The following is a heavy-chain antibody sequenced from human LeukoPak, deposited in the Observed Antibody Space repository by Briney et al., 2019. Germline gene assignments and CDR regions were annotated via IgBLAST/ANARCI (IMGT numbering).Heavy chain of an antibody. CDR3: ENVIIPTLYFDY. CDR2: ISGSGGST. D-gene: IGHD3-3*01. J-gene: IGHJ4*02. V-gene: IGHV3-23*01. CDR1: GFTFSSYA. Sequence: GGSLRLSCAASGFTFSSYAMSWVRQAPGKGLEWVSAISGSGGSTYYADSVKGRFTISRDNSKNTLYLQMNSLRAEDTAVYYCENVIIPTLYFDYWGQGTLVTVSS.